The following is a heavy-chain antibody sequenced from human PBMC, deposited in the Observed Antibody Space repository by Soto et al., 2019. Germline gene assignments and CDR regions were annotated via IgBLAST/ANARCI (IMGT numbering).Heavy chain of an antibody. J-gene: IGHJ5*02. CDR1: GFTFSTYG. CDR2: IWYDGSQK. Sequence: QVRLVESGGGVVQPGGSLRLSCAASGFTFSTYGMHWVRQAPGKGLEWVAVIWYDGSQKYYADSVKGRFTISRDNSKKTLYLPMNSLRAEDTAVYYCACFGDLSLGLDPWGQGTLFTVSS. D-gene: IGHD3-10*01. CDR3: ACFGDLSLGLDP. V-gene: IGHV3-33*01.